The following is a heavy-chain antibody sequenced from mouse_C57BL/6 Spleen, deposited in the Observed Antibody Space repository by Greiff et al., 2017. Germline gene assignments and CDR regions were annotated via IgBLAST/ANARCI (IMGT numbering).Heavy chain of an antibody. J-gene: IGHJ3*01. CDR2: IDPSDSYT. V-gene: IGHV1-59*01. D-gene: IGHD2-1*01. CDR1: GYTFTSYW. CDR3: ARWGNYDY. Sequence: VQLQQPGAELVRPGTSVKLSCKASGYTFTSYWMHWVKQRPGQGLEWIGVIDPSDSYTNYNQKFKGKATLTVDTSSSTAYMQLSSLTSEDSAVYYCARWGNYDYWGQGTLVTVSA.